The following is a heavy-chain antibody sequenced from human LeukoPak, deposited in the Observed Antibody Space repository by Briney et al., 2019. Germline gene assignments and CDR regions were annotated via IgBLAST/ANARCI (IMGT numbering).Heavy chain of an antibody. CDR2: ISGSGGST. J-gene: IGHJ4*02. CDR1: GFTFSSYA. CDR3: AKRSYHAYDILTGYRSPLFDY. D-gene: IGHD3-9*01. V-gene: IGHV3-23*01. Sequence: QPGGSLRLSCAASGFTFSSYAMSWVRRAPGKGLEWVSAISGSGGSTYYADSVKGRFTISRDNSKNTLYLQMNSLRAEDTAVYYCAKRSYHAYDILTGYRSPLFDYWGQGTLVTVSS.